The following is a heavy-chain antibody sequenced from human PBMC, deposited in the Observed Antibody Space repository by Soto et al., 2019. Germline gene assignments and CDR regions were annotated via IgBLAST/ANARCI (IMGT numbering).Heavy chain of an antibody. D-gene: IGHD3-22*01. Sequence: QIQLVQSGGEVKKPGASVKVSCKASGYTFRSYGISWVRQAPGQGLEWVGWISAYNGDTHYAPKFQDRITLTTETSTDTAYMELRSLRLDDTAVYYCARDWSRYYDNSGLIWFYWCQGSLVTVSS. CDR3: ARDWSRYYDNSGLIWFY. J-gene: IGHJ4*02. CDR2: ISAYNGDT. V-gene: IGHV1-18*04. CDR1: GYTFRSYG.